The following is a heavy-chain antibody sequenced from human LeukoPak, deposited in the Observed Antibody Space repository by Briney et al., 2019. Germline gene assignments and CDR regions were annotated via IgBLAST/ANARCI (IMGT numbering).Heavy chain of an antibody. CDR3: EREPRVGGGNLFDY. V-gene: IGHV4-4*07. CDR2: IYTSGST. D-gene: IGHD4-23*01. CDR1: GGSISSYY. J-gene: IGHJ4*02. Sequence: SETLSLTCTVSGGSISSYYWSWIRQPAGKGLEWIGRIYTSGSTNYNPSLKSRVTMSVDTSKNQFSLKLSSVTAADTAVYYCEREPRVGGGNLFDYWGQGTLVTVSS.